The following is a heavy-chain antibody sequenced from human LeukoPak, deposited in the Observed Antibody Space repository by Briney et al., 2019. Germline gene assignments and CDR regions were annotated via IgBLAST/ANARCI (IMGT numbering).Heavy chain of an antibody. CDR1: GFTVSSNY. V-gene: IGHV3-66*02. CDR2: IYSGGST. CDR3: ARGGYCSGGSCYRPRDDYFDY. Sequence: GGSLRLSCAASGFTVSSNYMSWVRQAPGKGLEWVSVIYSGGSTYYADSVKGRFTISRDNSKNTLYLQMNSLRAEDTAVYYCARGGYCSGGSCYRPRDDYFDYWGQGTLVTVSS. D-gene: IGHD2-15*01. J-gene: IGHJ4*02.